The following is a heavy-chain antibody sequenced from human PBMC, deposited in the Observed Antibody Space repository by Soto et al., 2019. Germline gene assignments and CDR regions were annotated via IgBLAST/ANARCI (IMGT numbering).Heavy chain of an antibody. J-gene: IGHJ4*02. CDR1: GFTFSSYA. D-gene: IGHD5-12*01. CDR2: ISGSGGST. V-gene: IGHV3-23*01. CDR3: AKPIVATIQNYFDY. Sequence: HPGGSLRLSCAASGFTFSSYAMSWVRQAPGKGLEWVSAISGSGGSTYYADSVKGRFTISRDNSKNTLYLQMNSLRAEDTAVYYCAKPIVATIQNYFDYWGQGTLVTVSS.